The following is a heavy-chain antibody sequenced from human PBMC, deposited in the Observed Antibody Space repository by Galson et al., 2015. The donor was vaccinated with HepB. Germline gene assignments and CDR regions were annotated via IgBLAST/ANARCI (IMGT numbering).Heavy chain of an antibody. CDR1: GGTFSSYA. J-gene: IGHJ6*02. CDR2: IIPIFGTA. CDR3: ARPLLRGLRFSGYYYGMDV. D-gene: IGHD3-10*01. Sequence: SVKVSCKASGGTFSSYAISWVRQAPGQGLEWMGGIIPIFGTANYAQKFQGRVTITADESTSTAYMELSSLRSEDTAVYYCARPLLRGLRFSGYYYGMDVWGQGTTVTVSS. V-gene: IGHV1-69*13.